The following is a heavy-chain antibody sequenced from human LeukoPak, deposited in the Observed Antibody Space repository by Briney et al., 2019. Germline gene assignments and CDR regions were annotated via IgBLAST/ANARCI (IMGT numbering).Heavy chain of an antibody. Sequence: GGSLGLSCAASGFTFRSYGMHWVRQAPGKGLEWVAVMSYDGTTKYYGDSVKGRVTISRDNSKGTLYLQMDSLRPEDTAVYYCAKDQGLKTVAAAGSDWGQGTLVTVSS. D-gene: IGHD6-19*01. J-gene: IGHJ4*02. CDR1: GFTFRSYG. V-gene: IGHV3-30*18. CDR3: AKDQGLKTVAAAGSD. CDR2: MSYDGTTK.